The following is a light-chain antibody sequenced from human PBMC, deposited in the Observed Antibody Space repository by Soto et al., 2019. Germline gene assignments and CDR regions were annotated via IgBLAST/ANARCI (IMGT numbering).Light chain of an antibody. V-gene: IGLV2-14*01. J-gene: IGLJ1*01. CDR3: SSYTSSSTLAV. Sequence: QSALTQPASVSGSPGQSITISGTGTSSDVGGYNYVSWYQQHPGKAPKLMIYEVSNRPSGVSNRFSGSKSGNTASLTISGLQAEDEADYYCSSYTSSSTLAVFGTGTKLTVL. CDR2: EVS. CDR1: SSDVGGYNY.